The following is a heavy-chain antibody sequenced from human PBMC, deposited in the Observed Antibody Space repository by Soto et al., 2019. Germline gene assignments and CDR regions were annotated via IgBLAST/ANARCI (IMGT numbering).Heavy chain of an antibody. J-gene: IGHJ4*02. CDR2: ISGNGADT. CDR1: GFTFSSYA. D-gene: IGHD6-6*01. Sequence: GGSLRLSCGASGFTFSSYAMSWVRQAPGKGLEWVSAISGNGADTTYAESVRGRFTISRDNSKDTLYLQMNSLRAEDTAVYYCAKDRMPLQLVWFDYWGQGTLVTVSS. CDR3: AKDRMPLQLVWFDY. V-gene: IGHV3-23*01.